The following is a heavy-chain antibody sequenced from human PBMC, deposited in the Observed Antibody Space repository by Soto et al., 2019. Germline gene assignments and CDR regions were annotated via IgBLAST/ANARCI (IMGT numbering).Heavy chain of an antibody. J-gene: IGHJ6*02. V-gene: IGHV3-30-3*01. CDR2: ISYEGSNT. CDR1: GFSFDTYG. Sequence: QVHLVESGGGVVEPGRSLRLSCVASGFSFDTYGIHWVRQAPGKGLQWVALISYEGSNTYYADSVRGRFTISRDNSKNTLYLQMNTLRPEDTGVYYCARVTPRNNLYYFSGLDFGGQGTSVTVSS. CDR3: ARVTPRNNLYYFSGLDF. D-gene: IGHD1-1*01.